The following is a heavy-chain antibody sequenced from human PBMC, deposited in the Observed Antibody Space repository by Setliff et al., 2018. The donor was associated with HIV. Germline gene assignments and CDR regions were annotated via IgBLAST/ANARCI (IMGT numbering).Heavy chain of an antibody. CDR2: IYYTGAT. CDR1: GFTFSDFY. CDR3: AREAPGSRNRWPYYFDF. D-gene: IGHD2-15*01. J-gene: IGHJ4*02. Sequence: GSLRLSCAASGFTFSDFYLSWIRQSPAKGLEWIGYIYYTGATNYNPSLKSRLTISLDTSKRQFSLILNSVTAADTAVYYCAREAPGSRNRWPYYFDFWGQGMLVTVSS. V-gene: IGHV4-59*01.